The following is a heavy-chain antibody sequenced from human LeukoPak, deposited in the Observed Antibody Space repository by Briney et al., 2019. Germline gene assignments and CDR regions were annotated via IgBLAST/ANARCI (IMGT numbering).Heavy chain of an antibody. CDR3: ARDRVRSGYDLFDY. V-gene: IGHV4-4*07. D-gene: IGHD5-12*01. CDR1: GDSISSYY. Sequence: SETLSLTCTVSGDSISSYYWSWIRQPAGKGLEWIGRIYTSGIINYNPSPKSRLTMSIDTSKNQFSLKLSSATAADTAVYYCARDRVRSGYDLFDYWDQGTLATVSS. CDR2: IYTSGII. J-gene: IGHJ4*02.